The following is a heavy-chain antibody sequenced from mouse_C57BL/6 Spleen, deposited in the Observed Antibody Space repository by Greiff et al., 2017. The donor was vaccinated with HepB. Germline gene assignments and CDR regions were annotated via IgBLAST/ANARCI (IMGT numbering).Heavy chain of an antibody. J-gene: IGHJ1*03. CDR3: ARVSPLTMVTTGYFDV. D-gene: IGHD2-2*01. CDR2: INPSNGGT. V-gene: IGHV1-53*01. CDR1: GYTFTSYW. Sequence: QVQLQQPGTELVKPGASVKLSCKASGYTFTSYWMHWVKQRPGQGLEWIGNINPSNGGTNYNEKFKSQATLTVDKSSSTAYMQLSSLTSEDSAVYYCARVSPLTMVTTGYFDVWGTGTTVTVSS.